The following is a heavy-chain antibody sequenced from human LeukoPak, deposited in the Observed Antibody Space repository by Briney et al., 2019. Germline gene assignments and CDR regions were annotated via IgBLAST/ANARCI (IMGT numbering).Heavy chain of an antibody. CDR1: GFSLSSYW. CDR3: ARDEYSSSHADH. CDR2: INSDGSST. Sequence: GGSLRLSCEASGFSLSSYWMHWVRQAPGKGLVWVSRINSDGSSTSYADSVKGRFTISRDNAKNTLYLQMNSLRAEDTAVYYCARDEYSSSHADHWGQGILVTVSS. J-gene: IGHJ4*02. V-gene: IGHV3-74*01. D-gene: IGHD6-6*01.